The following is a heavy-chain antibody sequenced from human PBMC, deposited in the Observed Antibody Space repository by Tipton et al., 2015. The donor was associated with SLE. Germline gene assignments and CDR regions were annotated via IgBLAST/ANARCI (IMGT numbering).Heavy chain of an antibody. Sequence: QVQLVQSGPEVKKPGASVKVSCKASGYSFYSHGISWVRQAPGQGLEWMGWMSGYNGNTNYPQKLQGRVTMTTDTSSTAYMELRSLRSGVRAVYYCASLFYEFWIDKEVFDYWGQGALVTVFS. J-gene: IGHJ4*02. CDR2: MSGYNGNT. V-gene: IGHV1-18*01. CDR1: GYSFYSHG. CDR3: ASLFYEFWIDKEVFDY. D-gene: IGHD3-3*01.